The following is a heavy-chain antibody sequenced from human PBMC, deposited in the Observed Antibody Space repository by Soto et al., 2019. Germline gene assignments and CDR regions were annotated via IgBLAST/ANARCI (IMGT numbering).Heavy chain of an antibody. V-gene: IGHV1-18*04. D-gene: IGHD1-7*01. CDR3: ASGITETKRDDAFDI. J-gene: IGHJ3*02. Sequence: ASVKVSCKASGYTFTSYGISWVRQAPGQGLERMGWISAYNGNTNYAQKLQGRVTMTTDTSTSTAYMEQRSLRSDDTAVYYCASGITETKRDDAFDIWGQGTMVTVSS. CDR1: GYTFTSYG. CDR2: ISAYNGNT.